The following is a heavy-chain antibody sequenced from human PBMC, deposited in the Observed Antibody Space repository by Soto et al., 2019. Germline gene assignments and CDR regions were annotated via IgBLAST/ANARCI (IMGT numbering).Heavy chain of an antibody. V-gene: IGHV4-61*03. CDR2: IYYSGST. CDR3: ARDTSYDFWSGYVGFDP. D-gene: IGHD3-3*01. J-gene: IGHJ5*02. CDR1: GGSVSSGSHY. Sequence: PSETLSLTCTVSGGSVSSGSHYWSWIRQPPGKGLEWIGNIYYSGSTEYNPSLKSRVTISVDRSRNHFSLNLRSVTTADTALYHCARDTSYDFWSGYVGFDPWGQGTLVTVSS.